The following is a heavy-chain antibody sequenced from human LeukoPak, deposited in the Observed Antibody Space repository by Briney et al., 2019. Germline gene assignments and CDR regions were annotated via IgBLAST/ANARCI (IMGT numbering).Heavy chain of an antibody. CDR2: INSDGSST. V-gene: IGHV3-74*01. Sequence: AGGSLRLSCAASGFTFSSYWMHWVRQAPGKGLVWVSRINSDGSSTSYADSVKGRFTISRDNAKNTLYLQMNSLRAEDTAVYYCARVSYDFWSGHRNNWFDPWGQGTLVTVSS. D-gene: IGHD3-3*01. CDR3: ARVSYDFWSGHRNNWFDP. J-gene: IGHJ5*02. CDR1: GFTFSSYW.